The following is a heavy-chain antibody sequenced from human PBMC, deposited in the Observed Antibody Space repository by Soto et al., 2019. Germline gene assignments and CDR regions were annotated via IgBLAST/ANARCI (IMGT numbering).Heavy chain of an antibody. CDR1: GGSFSGYY. Sequence: QVQLQQWGAGLLKPSETLSLTCAVYGGSFSGYYWSWIRQPPGKGLEWIGEINHSGSTNYNPSLKSRVTISVDTSKNQFSLKLSSVTAADTAVYYCARGRGVLLWFGELHYYFDYWGQGTLVTVSS. CDR2: INHSGST. D-gene: IGHD3-10*01. J-gene: IGHJ4*02. CDR3: ARGRGVLLWFGELHYYFDY. V-gene: IGHV4-34*01.